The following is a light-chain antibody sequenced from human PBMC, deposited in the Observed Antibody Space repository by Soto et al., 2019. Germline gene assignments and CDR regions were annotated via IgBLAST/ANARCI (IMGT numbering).Light chain of an antibody. V-gene: IGLV2-23*02. CDR3: YSYAGSSTHYV. J-gene: IGLJ1*01. Sequence: QSALTQPASVSASPGQSITISCTGTSSDVGNYNLVSWYQHHPGRAPKLIIYEVSKRPSGVSNRFSGSKSGNTASLTISGLQAEDEADYYCYSYAGSSTHYVFGTGTKVTVL. CDR2: EVS. CDR1: SSDVGNYNL.